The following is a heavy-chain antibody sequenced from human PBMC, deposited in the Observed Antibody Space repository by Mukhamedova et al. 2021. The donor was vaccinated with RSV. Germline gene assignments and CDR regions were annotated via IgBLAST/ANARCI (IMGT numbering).Heavy chain of an antibody. Sequence: IYYRDSVKGRFTISRDNAKNSLFLQMNSLRAEDTAVYHCARDIVDATGRAVDIWGQGTMVTVSS. V-gene: IGHV3-21*01. D-gene: IGHD3-16*02. CDR3: ARDIVDATGRAVDI. J-gene: IGHJ3*02. CDR2: I.